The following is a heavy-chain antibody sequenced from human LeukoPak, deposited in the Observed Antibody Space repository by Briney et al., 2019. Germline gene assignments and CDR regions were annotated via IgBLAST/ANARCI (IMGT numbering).Heavy chain of an antibody. CDR1: GGSISSGGYY. Sequence: PSETLSLTCTVSGGSISSGGYYWSWIRQHPGKGLEWIGYIYYSGSTYCNPSLKSRVTISVDTSKNQFSLKLSSVTAADTAVYYCARANGGDYYDSSTNWFDPWGQGTLVTVSS. CDR2: IYYSGST. V-gene: IGHV4-31*03. J-gene: IGHJ5*02. CDR3: ARANGGDYYDSSTNWFDP. D-gene: IGHD3-22*01.